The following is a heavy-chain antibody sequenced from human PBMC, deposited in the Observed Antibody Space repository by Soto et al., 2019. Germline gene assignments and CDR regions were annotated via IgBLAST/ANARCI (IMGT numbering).Heavy chain of an antibody. J-gene: IGHJ6*02. CDR3: AREWGSRDYGMDV. V-gene: IGHV1-18*01. D-gene: IGHD7-27*01. CDR2: ISGYNGNT. Sequence: QIQLVQSGAEVKKPGASVKVSCKASGYSFTTYAITWVRQAPGQGLEWMGWISGYNGNTNYGQKFQGRVTMTTDTSTSTAYMELRSLRSDDTAVYYCAREWGSRDYGMDVWGQGTTVTVSS. CDR1: GYSFTTYA.